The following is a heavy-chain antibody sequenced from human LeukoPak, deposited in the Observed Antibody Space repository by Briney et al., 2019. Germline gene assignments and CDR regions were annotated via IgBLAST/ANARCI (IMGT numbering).Heavy chain of an antibody. CDR1: GFTVSSNY. D-gene: IGHD5-24*01. CDR3: ARVAWPDAFDI. CDR2: ISSSSGDT. J-gene: IGHJ3*02. V-gene: IGHV3-23*01. Sequence: GSLRLSCAASGFTVSSNYMSWVRQAPGKGLEWVSTISSSSGDTYYADSVKGRLTVSRDNSKNTLYLQMNGLRAEDTAVYYCARVAWPDAFDIWGQGTMVTVS.